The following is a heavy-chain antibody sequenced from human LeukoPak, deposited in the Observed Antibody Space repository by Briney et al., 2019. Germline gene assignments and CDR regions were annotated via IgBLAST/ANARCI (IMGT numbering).Heavy chain of an antibody. CDR3: AKARAGYSSPFDY. Sequence: PGGSLRPSCAASGFTFSSYAMSWVRQAPGKGLEWVSAISGSGGSTYYADSVKGRFTISRDNSKNTLYLQMNSLRAEDTAVYYCAKARAGYSSPFDYWGQGTLVTVSS. J-gene: IGHJ4*02. V-gene: IGHV3-23*01. CDR1: GFTFSSYA. D-gene: IGHD6-13*01. CDR2: ISGSGGST.